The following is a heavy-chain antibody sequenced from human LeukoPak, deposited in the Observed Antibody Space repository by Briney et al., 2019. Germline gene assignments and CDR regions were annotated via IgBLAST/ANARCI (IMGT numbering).Heavy chain of an antibody. CDR2: IYSGGST. J-gene: IGHJ6*02. Sequence: GGSLRLSCAASGFTVSSNYMSWVRQAPGKGLEWVSVIYSGGSTYYADSVKGRFTISRDNSKNTLYLQKNSLRAEDTAVYYCARVRIVLGYCSGGSCYERENYGMDVWGQGTTVTVSS. CDR3: ARVRIVLGYCSGGSCYERENYGMDV. D-gene: IGHD2-15*01. V-gene: IGHV3-53*01. CDR1: GFTVSSNY.